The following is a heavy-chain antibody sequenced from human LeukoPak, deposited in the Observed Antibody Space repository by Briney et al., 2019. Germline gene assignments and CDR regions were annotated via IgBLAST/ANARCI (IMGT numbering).Heavy chain of an antibody. CDR1: GYTFTGYY. D-gene: IGHD3-22*01. CDR3: ARVARDSSGYNFDY. J-gene: IGHJ4*02. CDR2: INPNSGGT. V-gene: IGHV1-2*02. Sequence: ASVKVSCKASGYTFTGYYMHWVRQAPGQGLEWMGWINPNSGGTNYAQKFQGRVTMTRDTPISTAYMELSRLRSDDTAVYYCARVARDSSGYNFDYWGQGTLVTVSS.